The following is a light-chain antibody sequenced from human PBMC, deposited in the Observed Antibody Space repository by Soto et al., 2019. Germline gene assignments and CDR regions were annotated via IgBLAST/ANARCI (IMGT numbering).Light chain of an antibody. Sequence: QSALTQPASVSASPGQSITIPCTGTSSDVGSYNLVSWFQQHPGKVPKLLIYEGTKRPSGLSDRFSGSKSGNTASLTISGRKAEDEADYYCYSYAGENLYVFGTGTKVTVL. V-gene: IGLV2-23*01. CDR1: SSDVGSYNL. CDR2: EGT. J-gene: IGLJ1*01. CDR3: YSYAGENLYV.